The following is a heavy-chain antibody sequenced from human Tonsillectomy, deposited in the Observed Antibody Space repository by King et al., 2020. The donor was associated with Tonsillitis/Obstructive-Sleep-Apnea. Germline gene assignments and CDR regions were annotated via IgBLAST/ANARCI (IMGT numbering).Heavy chain of an antibody. CDR1: GGSISSSSYY. D-gene: IGHD5-18*01. CDR3: ARHRKGYPLDY. V-gene: IGHV4-39*01. Sequence: QLQESGPGLVKPSETPSLTCTVSGGSISSSSYYWGWIRQPPGKGLEWIGSIYYSGSTYYNPSLKSRVTISVDTSKNQFSLKLSSVTAADTAVYYCARHRKGYPLDYWGQGTLVTVSS. CDR2: IYYSGST. J-gene: IGHJ4*02.